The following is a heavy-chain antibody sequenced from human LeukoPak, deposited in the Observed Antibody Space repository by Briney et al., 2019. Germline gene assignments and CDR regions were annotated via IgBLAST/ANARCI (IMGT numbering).Heavy chain of an antibody. J-gene: IGHJ4*02. V-gene: IGHV3-21*01. CDR1: GFTFSSYS. D-gene: IGHD2-2*01. Sequence: GGSLRLSCAASGFTFSSYSMNWVRQAPGKGLEWVSSISSSSNYIYYADSVKGRFTISRENAKNSLYLQMNSLRAEDTAVYYCASRLVPAASHWGQGTLVTVSS. CDR2: ISSSSNYI. CDR3: ASRLVPAASH.